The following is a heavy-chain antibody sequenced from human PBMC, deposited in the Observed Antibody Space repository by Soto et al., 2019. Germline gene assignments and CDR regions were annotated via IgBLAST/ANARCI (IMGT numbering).Heavy chain of an antibody. V-gene: IGHV3-64*01. CDR1: GFTFSSYW. D-gene: IGHD3-10*01. CDR3: ARQYGSGTYLYFDF. CDR2: ISTHGGST. J-gene: IGHJ4*02. Sequence: GVSLRLSCAAAGFTFSSYWMHWVLQAPGKGLEYVSGISTHGGSTYYANSVKGRCTMSRANSKNTLYLQLDSLRAADMAVYYCARQYGSGTYLYFDFWGQGTLVTVSS.